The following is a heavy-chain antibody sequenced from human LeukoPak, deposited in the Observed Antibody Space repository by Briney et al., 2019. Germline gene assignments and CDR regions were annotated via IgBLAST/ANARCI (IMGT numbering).Heavy chain of an antibody. J-gene: IGHJ5*02. D-gene: IGHD2-2*01. CDR1: GGSISSGSYY. Sequence: PSQTLSLTCSVSGGSISSGSYYWSWIRQPAGKGLEWIGYIYYSGSANYNPSLKSRVTISVDTSKNQFSLKLSSVTAADTAVYYCARGGGGGYCSSTSCSPRWFDPWGQGTLVTVSS. V-gene: IGHV4-61*10. CDR3: ARGGGGGYCSSTSCSPRWFDP. CDR2: IYYSGSA.